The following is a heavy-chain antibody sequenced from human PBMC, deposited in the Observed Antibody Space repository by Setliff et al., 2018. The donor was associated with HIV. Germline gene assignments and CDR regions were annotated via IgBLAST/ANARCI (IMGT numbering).Heavy chain of an antibody. V-gene: IGHV4-61*01. CDR2: IYYRGGT. Sequence: SETLSLTCTVSGGSISRGSYYWSWIRQPPGKGLEWIGYIYYRGGTNYNPSLKSRLTISVDAAKNQFSLKLSSVTTADTAVYYCARATATWLVDNWGQGTLVTVSS. D-gene: IGHD2-15*01. CDR3: ARATATWLVDN. CDR1: GGSISRGSYY. J-gene: IGHJ4*02.